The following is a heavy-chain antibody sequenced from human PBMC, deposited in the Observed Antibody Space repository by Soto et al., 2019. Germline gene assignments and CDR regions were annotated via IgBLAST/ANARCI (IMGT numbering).Heavy chain of an antibody. D-gene: IGHD4-17*01. CDR2: ISHDGGT. CDR1: GGSFDEFY. J-gene: IGHJ6*02. CDR3: ARGQLVWYGDLTPYHRDMDV. Sequence: QVQLQPWGAGLLRPSETLSLTCAFYGGSFDEFYWSWVRQSPGKGLEWVGEISHDGGTNYSPSLASRVSISVDTSKNQFSLHLRSVTAADTGLYYCARGQLVWYGDLTPYHRDMDVWGQGTTVTVSS. V-gene: IGHV4-34*02.